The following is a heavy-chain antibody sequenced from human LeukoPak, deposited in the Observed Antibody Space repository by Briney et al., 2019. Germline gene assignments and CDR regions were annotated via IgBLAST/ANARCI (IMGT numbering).Heavy chain of an antibody. CDR1: GGSITNYY. Sequence: SETLSLTCSVSGGSITNYYWSWIRQPPEKGLEWIGHIYYTGGTKYNPSLKSRVTISADAAKNQFSLKVTSVTAADTAVYYCARGPSDVPFDYWGQGTLVTVSS. CDR3: ARGPSDVPFDY. J-gene: IGHJ4*02. V-gene: IGHV4-59*01. CDR2: IYYTGGT.